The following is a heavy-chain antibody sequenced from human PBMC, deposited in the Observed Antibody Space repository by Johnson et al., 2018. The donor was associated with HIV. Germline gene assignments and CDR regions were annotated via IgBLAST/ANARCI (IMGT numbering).Heavy chain of an antibody. V-gene: IGHV3-30*04. CDR1: GFTFSSYA. J-gene: IGHJ3*02. CDR2: ISYDGSNK. Sequence: VQLVESGGGVVQPGRSLRLSCAASGFTFSSYAMHWVRQAPGKGLEWVAVISYDGSNKYYADSVKGRFTISRDNSKNTLYLQMNSLRAEDTAVYYCARDSTPWGDDYVDYALDIWGQGTLVTVSS. D-gene: IGHD4/OR15-4a*01. CDR3: ARDSTPWGDDYVDYALDI.